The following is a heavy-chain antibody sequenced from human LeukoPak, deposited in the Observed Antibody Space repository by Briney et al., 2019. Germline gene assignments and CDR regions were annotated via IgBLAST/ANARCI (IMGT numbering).Heavy chain of an antibody. V-gene: IGHV4-4*07. CDR3: ARDSSGWYGLDV. J-gene: IGHJ6*02. CDR2: MYDSGST. CDR1: GDSITLFY. D-gene: IGHD6-19*01. Sequence: SETLSLTCTVPGDSITLFYWSWIRQPAGEGLEWIGRMYDSGSTNYNPSLKGRVTMSADTSKSHFSLKLSSVTAADTAVYYCARDSSGWYGLDVWGQGTTVTVSS.